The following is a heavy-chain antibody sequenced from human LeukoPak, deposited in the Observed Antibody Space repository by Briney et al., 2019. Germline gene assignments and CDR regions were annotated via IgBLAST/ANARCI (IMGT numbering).Heavy chain of an antibody. J-gene: IGHJ4*02. V-gene: IGHV4-4*07. CDR1: GGSINFYY. D-gene: IGHD6-13*01. CDR3: ASGIADPYSFDS. CDR2: IYSTGST. Sequence: PSETLSLTCTVSGGSINFYYWSWIRQPAGRGLEWIGRIYSTGSTNYSPSLKSRVTMSVDKSKNQFSLNLSSVTAADTAVYYCASGIADPYSFDSRGQGTLVTVSS.